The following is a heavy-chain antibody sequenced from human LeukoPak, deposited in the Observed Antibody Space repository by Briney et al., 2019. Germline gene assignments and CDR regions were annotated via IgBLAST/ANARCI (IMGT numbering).Heavy chain of an antibody. CDR3: AKAFTSYWYFDL. CDR2: IGGGAGST. D-gene: IGHD2/OR15-2a*01. Sequence: GGSLRLSCAASGFIFNNYAIAWVRQGPGKGLEWVSSIGGGAGSTYYYADSVKGRFTISRDNSKNTLYLQMNSLRAEDTAVYYCAKAFTSYWYFDLWGRGTLVTVSS. V-gene: IGHV3-23*01. J-gene: IGHJ2*01. CDR1: GFIFNNYA.